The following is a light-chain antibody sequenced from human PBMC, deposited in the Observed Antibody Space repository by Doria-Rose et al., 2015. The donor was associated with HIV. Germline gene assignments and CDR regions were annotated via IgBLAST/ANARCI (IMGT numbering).Light chain of an antibody. CDR1: QSFSSTY. CDR2: DGS. Sequence: EIVLTQSPGTLSLSLGERATLSCRASQSFSSTYLAWYQQKPCQARSLLIYDGSTRATGIPDRFSASGSGTDFTLTINRLEPEDFALYYCHQYGTSWTFGQGTKVEI. J-gene: IGKJ1*01. CDR3: HQYGTSWT. V-gene: IGKV3-20*01.